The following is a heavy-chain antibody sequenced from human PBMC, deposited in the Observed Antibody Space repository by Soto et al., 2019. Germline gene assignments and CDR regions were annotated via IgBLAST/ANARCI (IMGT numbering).Heavy chain of an antibody. CDR1: GLSFRGCL. CDR2: ISQDGTDT. CDR3: ARDPLAYGDYAQTYWYFDL. V-gene: IGHV3-7*01. J-gene: IGHJ2*01. D-gene: IGHD4-17*01. Sequence: GGSLRLSCGASGLSFRGCLMSWVRQAAGKGLEWVASISQDGTDTDYVDSVKGRFAISRDNPKNSLYLQMNSLRADDTAVYCCARDPLAYGDYAQTYWYFDLWGRGTRVTVSS.